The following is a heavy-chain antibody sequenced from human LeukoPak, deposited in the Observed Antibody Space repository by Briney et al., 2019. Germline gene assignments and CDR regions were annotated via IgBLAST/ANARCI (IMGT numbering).Heavy chain of an antibody. J-gene: IGHJ4*02. CDR3: ARDQVVRGVIVSHDY. D-gene: IGHD3-10*01. Sequence: GGSLRLSCAASGFTVSNNYMNWVRQAPGKGLEWVSILYSGGDIYYADSVKGRFTISRDNSKNTLYLQMNSLRAEDTAVYYCARDQVVRGVIVSHDYWGQGTQVTVSS. V-gene: IGHV3-66*01. CDR2: LYSGGDI. CDR1: GFTVSNNY.